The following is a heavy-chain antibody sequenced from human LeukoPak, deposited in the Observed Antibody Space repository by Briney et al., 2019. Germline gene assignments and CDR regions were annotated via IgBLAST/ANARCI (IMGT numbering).Heavy chain of an antibody. Sequence: GESLKISCKGSGYSFTSYWIRWLRQMPGKGLEWLGIIYPVDSDTRYSPSLQGQATISADTSISTAYLQWSSLKASDTAKYYCAIQDGSGFPDYLGQGTLVSVSS. V-gene: IGHV5-51*01. CDR2: IYPVDSDT. D-gene: IGHD3-10*01. CDR3: AIQDGSGFPDY. CDR1: GYSFTSYW. J-gene: IGHJ4*02.